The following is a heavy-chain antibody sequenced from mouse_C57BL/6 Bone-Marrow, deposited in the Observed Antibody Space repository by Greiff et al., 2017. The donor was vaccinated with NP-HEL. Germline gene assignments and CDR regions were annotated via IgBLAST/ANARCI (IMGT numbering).Heavy chain of an antibody. V-gene: IGHV1-81*01. J-gene: IGHJ1*03. CDR1: GYTFTSSG. Sequence: QVQLQQSGAELARPGASVKLSCKASGYTFTSSGISWVKQRTGQGLEWIGEIYPRSGNTYYNEKFKGKATLTADKSSSTAYMELRSLTSEDSAVYFCARDDYGSSHWYFDVWGTGTTVTVSS. D-gene: IGHD1-1*01. CDR3: ARDDYGSSHWYFDV. CDR2: IYPRSGNT.